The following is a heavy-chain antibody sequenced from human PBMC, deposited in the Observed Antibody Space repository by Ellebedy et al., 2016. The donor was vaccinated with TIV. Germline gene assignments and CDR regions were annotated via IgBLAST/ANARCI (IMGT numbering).Heavy chain of an antibody. V-gene: IGHV1-24*01. Sequence: ASVKVSCKVSGYLFSELSMHWVRQAPGKGLEWMGRFDPEDGKTIYAQKFQGRATLTEDQSTDTADMELSSLRSEDTAIYYCATGRLSRADYWGQGTLITVSS. CDR2: FDPEDGKT. CDR3: ATGRLSRADY. D-gene: IGHD6-25*01. CDR1: GYLFSELS. J-gene: IGHJ4*02.